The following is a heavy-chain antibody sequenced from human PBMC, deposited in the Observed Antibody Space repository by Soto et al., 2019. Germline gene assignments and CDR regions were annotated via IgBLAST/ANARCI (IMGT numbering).Heavy chain of an antibody. CDR3: ARGTAAAGTSWFDP. CDR1: GDSVSSYSAA. Sequence: KQSQTLSLTYAISGDSVSSYSAAWNWSTQSPSRVVERLGSKYYKCKRYTDYAVSGKRRITINPDTSKNQFSLQLNSVTPEVTAVYYCARGTAAAGTSWFDPWGQGTLVTVSS. V-gene: IGHV6-1*01. J-gene: IGHJ5*02. CDR2: KYYKCKRYT. D-gene: IGHD6-13*01.